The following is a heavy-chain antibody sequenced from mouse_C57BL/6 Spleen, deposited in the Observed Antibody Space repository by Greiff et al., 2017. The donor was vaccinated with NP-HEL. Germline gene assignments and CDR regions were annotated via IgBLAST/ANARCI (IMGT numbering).Heavy chain of an antibody. CDR3: ARSKGSSGLSWFAY. CDR2: IFPGSGST. J-gene: IGHJ3*01. V-gene: IGHV1-75*01. CDR1: GYTFTDYY. Sequence: QVQLKQSGPELVKPGASVKISCKASGYTFTDYYINWVKQRPGQGLEWIGWIFPGSGSTYYNEKFKGKATLTVDKSSSTAYMLLSSLTSEDSAVYFCARSKGSSGLSWFAYWGQGTLVTVSA. D-gene: IGHD3-2*02.